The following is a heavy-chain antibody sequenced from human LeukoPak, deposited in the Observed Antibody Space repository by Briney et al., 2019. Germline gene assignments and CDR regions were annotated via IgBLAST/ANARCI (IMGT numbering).Heavy chain of an antibody. Sequence: ASVKVSCKDSGYTFTGYYMHWVRQAPAQGLKWMEWINPNSGGTNYAQKSQGRVTMTRDTSISTAYMELSTLRSDDTAVYYCARDLVAVAGTDGAFDIWGQGTMVTVSS. J-gene: IGHJ3*02. D-gene: IGHD6-19*01. CDR1: GYTFTGYY. V-gene: IGHV1-2*02. CDR2: INPNSGGT. CDR3: ARDLVAVAGTDGAFDI.